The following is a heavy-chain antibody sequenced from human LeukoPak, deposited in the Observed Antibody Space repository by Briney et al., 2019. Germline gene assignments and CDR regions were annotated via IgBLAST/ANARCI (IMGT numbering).Heavy chain of an antibody. J-gene: IGHJ6*03. D-gene: IGHD3-10*01. Sequence: PSETLSLTCAVSGGSISSGIYYWGWIRQPPGKGLEWIGSVFFGGSTYYNPSLKSRVIISVDTSKNQFSLQLSSLTAADTAVYYCARGGLWFGEPYYMDVWGKGTTVTVSS. CDR1: GGSISSGIYY. CDR3: ARGGLWFGEPYYMDV. CDR2: VFFGGST. V-gene: IGHV4-39*07.